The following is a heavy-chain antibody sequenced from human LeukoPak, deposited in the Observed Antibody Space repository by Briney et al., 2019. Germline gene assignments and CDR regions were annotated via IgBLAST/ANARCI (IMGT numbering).Heavy chain of an antibody. V-gene: IGHV4-59*01. CDR2: IYYSGST. Sequence: SETLTLTCTVSGGSISSYYWSWIRQPPGKGLEWIGYIYYSGSTNYNPSLKSRVTISVDTSKNQFSLKLSSVTAADTAVYYCASIRSSRWYYFDYWGQGTPVTVSS. CDR1: GGSISSYY. D-gene: IGHD6-13*01. J-gene: IGHJ4*02. CDR3: ASIRSSRWYYFDY.